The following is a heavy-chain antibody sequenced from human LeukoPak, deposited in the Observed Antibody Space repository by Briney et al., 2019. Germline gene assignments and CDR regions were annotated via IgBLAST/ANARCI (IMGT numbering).Heavy chain of an antibody. V-gene: IGHV4-38-2*02. CDR3: ARGMSGYSYGWDTYYYYMDV. CDR2: IYHSGST. Sequence: SETLSLTCTVSGYSISSGYYWGWIRQPPGKGLEWIGTIYHSGSTDYNPSLKSRVTISVDTSKNQFSLKLSSVTAADTAVYYCARGMSGYSYGWDTYYYYMDVWGKGTTVTVSS. J-gene: IGHJ6*03. CDR1: GYSISSGYY. D-gene: IGHD5-18*01.